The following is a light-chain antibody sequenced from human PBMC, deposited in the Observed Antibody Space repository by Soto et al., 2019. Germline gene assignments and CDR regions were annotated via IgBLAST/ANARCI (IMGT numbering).Light chain of an antibody. Sequence: QSALTQPRSVSGSPGQSVTISCTGTSSDVGGYNYVSWYQQHPGKAPKLMIYDVSKRPSGVPDRFSGSKSGNPASLTISGLQAEYEAIYYCCPYPGTYTVYVFRTGTKVPVL. V-gene: IGLV2-11*01. CDR1: SSDVGGYNY. CDR3: CPYPGTYTVYV. CDR2: DVS. J-gene: IGLJ1*01.